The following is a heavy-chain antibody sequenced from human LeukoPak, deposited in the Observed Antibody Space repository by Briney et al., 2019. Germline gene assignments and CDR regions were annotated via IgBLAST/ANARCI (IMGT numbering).Heavy chain of an antibody. V-gene: IGHV1-2*02. CDR1: GYTFTGYY. CDR3: ARDSLSDIVVVPAAMVSSMDV. J-gene: IGHJ6*03. Sequence: ASVKVSCKACGYTFTGYYMHWVRQAPGQGLEWMGWINPNSGGTNYAQKFQGRVTMTRDTSISTAYMELSRLRSDDTAVYYCARDSLSDIVVVPAAMVSSMDVWGKGTTVTVSS. D-gene: IGHD2-2*01. CDR2: INPNSGGT.